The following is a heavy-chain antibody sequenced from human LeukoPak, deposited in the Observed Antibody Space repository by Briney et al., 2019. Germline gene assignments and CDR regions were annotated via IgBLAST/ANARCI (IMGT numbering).Heavy chain of an antibody. V-gene: IGHV4-61*02. CDR1: GGSISSGSYY. CDR2: ISSSGST. D-gene: IGHD3-22*01. CDR3: ARGTYYYDSSGYSYYDYYYMDV. Sequence: SETLSLTCTVSGGSISSGSYYWSWIRQPAGKGLEWIGRISSSGSTNQNPSLKSRVTISVDTSKNQFSLKLSSVTAADTAVYYCARGTYYYDSSGYSYYDYYYMDVWGKGTTVTISS. J-gene: IGHJ6*03.